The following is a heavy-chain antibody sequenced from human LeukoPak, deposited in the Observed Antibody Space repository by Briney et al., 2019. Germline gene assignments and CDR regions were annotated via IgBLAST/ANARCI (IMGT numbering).Heavy chain of an antibody. J-gene: IGHJ6*02. V-gene: IGHV3-30*18. CDR2: ISYDGSNK. CDR3: AKISRYCSSTSCYTYYYYYGMDV. D-gene: IGHD2-2*02. Sequence: SLRLSCIASGFTFSSHSMNWVRQAPGKGLEWVAVISYDGSNKYYADSVKGRFTISRDNSKNTLYLQMNSLRAEDTAVYYCAKISRYCSSTSCYTYYYYYGMDVWGQGTTVTVSS. CDR1: GFTFSSHS.